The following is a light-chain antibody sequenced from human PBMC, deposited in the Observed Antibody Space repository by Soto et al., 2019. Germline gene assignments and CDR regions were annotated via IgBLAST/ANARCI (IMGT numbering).Light chain of an antibody. CDR2: GAS. Sequence: EIVMTQSPATLSVSPGERATLSCRASQSVSSKLAWYQQKPGQAPRLIIHGASSRATGVPDRITGSGSGTDFTLSISRLEPEDFAVYYCQQYGGSTRTFGQGTKVDI. V-gene: IGKV3-20*01. CDR1: QSVSSK. J-gene: IGKJ1*01. CDR3: QQYGGSTRT.